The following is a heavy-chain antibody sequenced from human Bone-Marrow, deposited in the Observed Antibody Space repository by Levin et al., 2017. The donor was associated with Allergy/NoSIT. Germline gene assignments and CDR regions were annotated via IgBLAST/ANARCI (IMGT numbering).Heavy chain of an antibody. V-gene: IGHV1-69*04. D-gene: IGHD6-19*01. J-gene: IGHJ3*02. CDR3: ARDHSSGWNDAFDI. CDR2: IIPILGIA. Sequence: KISCKASGGTFSSYTISWVRQAPGQGLEWMGRIIPILGIANYAQKFQGRVTITADKSTSTAYMELSSLRSEDTAVYYCARDHSSGWNDAFDIWGQGTMVTVSS. CDR1: GGTFSSYT.